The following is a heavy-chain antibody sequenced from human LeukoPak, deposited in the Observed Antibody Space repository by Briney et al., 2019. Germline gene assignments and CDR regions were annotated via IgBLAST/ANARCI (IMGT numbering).Heavy chain of an antibody. V-gene: IGHV1-2*02. CDR1: GYTFTGYY. CDR3: ARVSSRRGYSSSLPLGY. CDR2: TNPNSGGT. D-gene: IGHD6-13*01. Sequence: ASVKVSCKASGYTFTGYYMHWVRQAPGQGLEWMGWTNPNSGGTNYAQKFQGRVTMTRDTSISTAYMELSRLRSDDTAVYYCARVSSRRGYSSSLPLGYWGQGTLVTVSS. J-gene: IGHJ4*02.